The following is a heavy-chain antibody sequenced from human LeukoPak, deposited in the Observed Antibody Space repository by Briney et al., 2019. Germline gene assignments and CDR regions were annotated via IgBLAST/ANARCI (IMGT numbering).Heavy chain of an antibody. Sequence: KASETLSLTCTVSGGSISSSSYYWGWIRQPPGKGLEWIGSIYYSGSTYYNPSLKSRVTISVDTSKNQFSLKLSSVTAADTAVYYCARVAHHYWYYYYMDVWGKGTTVTISS. J-gene: IGHJ6*03. CDR3: ARVAHHYWYYYYMDV. CDR1: GGSISSSSYY. V-gene: IGHV4-39*07. CDR2: IYYSGST. D-gene: IGHD2-8*02.